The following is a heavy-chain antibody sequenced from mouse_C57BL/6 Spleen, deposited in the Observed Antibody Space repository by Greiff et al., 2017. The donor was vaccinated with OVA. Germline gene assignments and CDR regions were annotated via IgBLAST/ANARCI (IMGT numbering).Heavy chain of an antibody. CDR2: ISSGSSTI. CDR3: ARPYGYDPFAY. V-gene: IGHV5-17*01. J-gene: IGHJ3*01. CDR1: GFTFSDYG. Sequence: EVNVVESGGGLVKPGGSLKLSCAASGFTFSDYGMHWVRQAPEKGLEWVAYISSGSSTIYYADTVKGRFTISSDNAKNTLFLQMTSLRSEDTAMYYCARPYGYDPFAYWGQGTLVTVSA. D-gene: IGHD2-2*01.